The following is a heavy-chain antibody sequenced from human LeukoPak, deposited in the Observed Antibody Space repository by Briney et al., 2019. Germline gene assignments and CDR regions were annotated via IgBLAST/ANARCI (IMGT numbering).Heavy chain of an antibody. V-gene: IGHV3-23*01. Sequence: GGSLRLFCAACGFTFSSYGMSWVRQAPGKGLEWVSAISDSGGSTYYADSVKGRFTISRDNTKNTLYLQMNSLRAEDTAVYYCAELGITMIGGVWGKGTTVTISS. D-gene: IGHD3-10*02. J-gene: IGHJ6*04. CDR2: ISDSGGST. CDR1: GFTFSSYG. CDR3: AELGITMIGGV.